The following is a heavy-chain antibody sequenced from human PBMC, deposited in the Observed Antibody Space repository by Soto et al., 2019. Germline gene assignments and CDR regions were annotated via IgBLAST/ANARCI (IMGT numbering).Heavy chain of an antibody. V-gene: IGHV3-48*02. CDR2: ITGDSTTI. Sequence: PGGSLRLSCAASGFTFSRYSMNWARQAPGKGLEWISYITGDSTTIYYADSVKGRFTISRDNAKNSLFLQMNSLRDEDTAMYYCAIDNGRAGSFDPWVQGTLVTVSS. D-gene: IGHD6-13*01. CDR1: GFTFSRYS. CDR3: AIDNGRAGSFDP. J-gene: IGHJ5*02.